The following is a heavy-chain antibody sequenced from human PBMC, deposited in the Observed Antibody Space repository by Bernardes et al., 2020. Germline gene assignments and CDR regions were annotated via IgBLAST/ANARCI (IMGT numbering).Heavy chain of an antibody. Sequence: GGSLKLSCSASGFTFSSYCLHWVPQSPGKGLECVSVIDRGGVSTNSADSVKGRFTISKDNSKVTLYLQLNSLRADDTAVYYCAKLAAQSFDFWGQGTLVTVSS. J-gene: IGHJ4*02. V-gene: IGHV3-23*01. CDR1: GFTFSSYC. CDR2: IDRGGVST. D-gene: IGHD6-6*01. CDR3: AKLAAQSFDF.